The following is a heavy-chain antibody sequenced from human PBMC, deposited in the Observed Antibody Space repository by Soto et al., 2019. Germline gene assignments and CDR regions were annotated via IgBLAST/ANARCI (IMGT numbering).Heavy chain of an antibody. CDR2: IIPNSGAT. V-gene: IGHV1-2*02. CDR3: ARKYSSGWYYFDY. D-gene: IGHD6-19*01. Sequence: GASVKVSCKASGGTFSSYAISWVRQAPGQGLEWMGWIIPNSGATNYAQKFQGRVTITRDTSISTAYMELSRLRSDDTAVYYCARKYSSGWYYFDYWGQGTLVTVSS. CDR1: GGTFSSYA. J-gene: IGHJ4*02.